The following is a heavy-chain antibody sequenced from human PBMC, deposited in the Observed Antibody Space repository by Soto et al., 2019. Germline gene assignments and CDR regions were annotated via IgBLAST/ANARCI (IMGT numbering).Heavy chain of an antibody. V-gene: IGHV4-31*03. CDR3: ARAFKSGIYYYYYMDV. CDR1: GGSISGGGYY. J-gene: IGHJ6*03. D-gene: IGHD1-20*01. CDR2: IYYSGST. Sequence: QVQLQESGPGLVKPSQTLSLTCTVSGGSISGGGYYWSWIRQHPGKGLEWIGYIYYSGSTYYNPSLKSRVTISVDTSKNQFSLKLSSVTAADTAVYYCARAFKSGIYYYYYMDVWGKGTKVTV.